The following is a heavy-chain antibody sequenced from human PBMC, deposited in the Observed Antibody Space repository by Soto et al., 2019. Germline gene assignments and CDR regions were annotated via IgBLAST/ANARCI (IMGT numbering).Heavy chain of an antibody. J-gene: IGHJ4*02. V-gene: IGHV4-34*01. D-gene: IGHD5-18*01. Sequence: SETLSLTCAVYGGSFSGYYWSWIRQPPGKGLEWIGEINHSGSTNYNPSLKSRVTISVDTSKNQFSLKLSSVTAADTAVYYCARLGGVDTAMVPFFDYWGQGTLVTVSS. CDR1: GGSFSGYY. CDR3: ARLGGVDTAMVPFFDY. CDR2: INHSGST.